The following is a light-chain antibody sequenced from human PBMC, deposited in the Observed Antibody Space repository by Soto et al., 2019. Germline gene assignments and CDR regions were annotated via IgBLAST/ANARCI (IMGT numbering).Light chain of an antibody. J-gene: IGLJ3*02. CDR1: SCNIGSNT. V-gene: IGLV1-44*01. CDR3: AAWYDSLNGWV. Sequence: QSVLTQPPSASGTPGQRVTISCSGSSCNIGSNTVNWYQQLPGTAPNLLIYSNNQRPSGVPDRFSGSKSGTSASLAISGLQSEDEADYYCAAWYDSLNGWVFGGGTKLTVL. CDR2: SNN.